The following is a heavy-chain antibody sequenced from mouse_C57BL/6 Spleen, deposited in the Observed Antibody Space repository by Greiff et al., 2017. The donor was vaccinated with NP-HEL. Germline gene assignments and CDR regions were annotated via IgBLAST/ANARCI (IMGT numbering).Heavy chain of an antibody. J-gene: IGHJ1*03. CDR1: GYTFTDYE. D-gene: IGHD2-4*01. Sequence: QVQLKQSGAELVRPGASVTLSCKASGYTFTDYEMHWVKQTPVHGLEWIGAIDPETGGTAYNQKFKGKAILTADKSSSTAYMELRSLTSEDSAVYYCMMITTRYWYFDVWGTGTTVTVSS. CDR2: IDPETGGT. CDR3: MMITTRYWYFDV. V-gene: IGHV1-15*01.